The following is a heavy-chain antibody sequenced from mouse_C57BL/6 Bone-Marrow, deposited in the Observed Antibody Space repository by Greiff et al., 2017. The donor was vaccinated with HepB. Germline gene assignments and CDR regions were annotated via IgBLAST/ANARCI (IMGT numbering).Heavy chain of an antibody. D-gene: IGHD1-1*01. CDR1: GYTFTSYG. CDR3: DSSYYGSPWFAY. CDR2: IYPRSGNT. Sequence: VQLQQSGAELVRPGASVKLSCKASGYTFTSYGISWVKQRTGQGLEWIGEIYPRSGNTYYNEKFKGKATLTADKSSSTAYMELSSLTSEDSAVYFCDSSYYGSPWFAYWGQGTLVTVSA. J-gene: IGHJ3*01. V-gene: IGHV1-81*01.